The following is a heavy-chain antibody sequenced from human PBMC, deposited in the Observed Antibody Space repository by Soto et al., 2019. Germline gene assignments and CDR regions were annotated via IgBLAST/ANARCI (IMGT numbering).Heavy chain of an antibody. CDR2: IYWDDDK. CDR1: GFSLSTSEVX. D-gene: IGHD1-1*01. CDR3: AHRRRGTTAY. Sequence: QITLKESGPTLVKPTQTLTLTCTFSGFSLSTSEVXXGXXXXXXGXALEVLALIYWDDDKRYSPSLETRLTITKDTSKNQVVLTVTNMDPLXTGTYYCAHRRRGTTAYWGQGILVTVSS. J-gene: IGHJ4*02. V-gene: IGHV2-5*02.